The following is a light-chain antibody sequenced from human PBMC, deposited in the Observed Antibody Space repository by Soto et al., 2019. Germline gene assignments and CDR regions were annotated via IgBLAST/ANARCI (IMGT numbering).Light chain of an antibody. CDR1: QSVNTN. CDR3: QQYKIWPPVT. CDR2: GAS. V-gene: IGKV3-15*01. J-gene: IGKJ1*01. Sequence: EILMARFPAALSMSPWERSTVSCVASQSVNTNLAWYQQTPGQAPRLLIYGASTRASGIPARFSGSGSGTEFTLTISSLQSEDFAVYYCQQYKIWPPVTFGQGTKVDIK.